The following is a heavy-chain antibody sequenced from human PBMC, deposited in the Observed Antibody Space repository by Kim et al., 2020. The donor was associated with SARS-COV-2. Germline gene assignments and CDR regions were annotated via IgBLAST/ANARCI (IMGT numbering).Heavy chain of an antibody. CDR3: AKGYYGSGSYDYFDY. V-gene: IGHV3-23*01. J-gene: IGHJ4*02. D-gene: IGHD3-10*01. CDR2: ISGSGGST. CDR1: GFTFSSYA. Sequence: GGSLRLSCAASGFTFSSYAMSWVRQAPGKGLEWVSAISGSGGSTYYADSVKGRFPISRDNSKNTLYLQMNSLRAEDTAVYYCAKGYYGSGSYDYFDYWGQGTLVTVSS.